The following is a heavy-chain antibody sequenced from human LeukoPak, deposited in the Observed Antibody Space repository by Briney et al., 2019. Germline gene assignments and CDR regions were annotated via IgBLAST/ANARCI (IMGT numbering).Heavy chain of an antibody. D-gene: IGHD3-10*01. CDR3: ARRFGDPPRFDY. V-gene: IGHV1-46*01. CDR1: GYTFTRCY. Sequence: GASVKVSCKASGYTFTRCYMQWVRQAPGQGLEWMGIINPSDGTTSYPQKSQGRVTMTRDTSTSTVYMELSSLRSEDTAVYYCARRFGDPPRFDYWGQGTLVTVSS. CDR2: INPSDGTT. J-gene: IGHJ4*02.